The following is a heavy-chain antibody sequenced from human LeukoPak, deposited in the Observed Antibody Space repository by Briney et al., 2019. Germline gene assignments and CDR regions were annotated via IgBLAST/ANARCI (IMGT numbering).Heavy chain of an antibody. CDR3: ARGAVRVSGYYDFWSGSYDAFDI. CDR2: ISSSSSTI. V-gene: IGHV3-48*01. Sequence: GGSLRLSCAASGFTFSSYSMNWVRQAPGKGLEWVSYISSSSSTIYYADSVKGRFTISRDNAKNSLYLQMNSLRAEDTAVYYCARGAVRVSGYYDFWSGSYDAFDIWGQGTMVTVSS. D-gene: IGHD3-3*01. J-gene: IGHJ3*02. CDR1: GFTFSSYS.